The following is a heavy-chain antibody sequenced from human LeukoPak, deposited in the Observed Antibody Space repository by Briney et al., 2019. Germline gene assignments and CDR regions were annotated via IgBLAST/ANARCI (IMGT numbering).Heavy chain of an antibody. J-gene: IGHJ4*02. CDR3: AKGWYSSGWYGDY. CDR2: ISGSGGST. CDR1: GFTFSSYG. V-gene: IGHV3-23*01. D-gene: IGHD6-19*01. Sequence: GGSLRLSCAASGFTFSSYGMSWVRQAPGKGLEWVSAISGSGGSTYYADSVKGRFTISRDNSKNTLYLQMDSLRAEDTAVYYCAKGWYSSGWYGDYWGQGTLVTVSS.